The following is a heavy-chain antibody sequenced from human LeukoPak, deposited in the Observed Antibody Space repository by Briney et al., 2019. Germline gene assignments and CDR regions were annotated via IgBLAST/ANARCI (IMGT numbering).Heavy chain of an antibody. CDR1: GYTFTSYG. V-gene: IGHV1-18*01. CDR3: ARVLAVAGTFDY. Sequence: AASVKVSCTASGYTFTSYGISWVRQAPGQGLEWMGWISAYNGNTNYAQKLQGRVTMTTDTSTSTAYMELRSLRSDDTAVYYCARVLAVAGTFDYWGQGTLVTVSS. D-gene: IGHD6-19*01. J-gene: IGHJ4*02. CDR2: ISAYNGNT.